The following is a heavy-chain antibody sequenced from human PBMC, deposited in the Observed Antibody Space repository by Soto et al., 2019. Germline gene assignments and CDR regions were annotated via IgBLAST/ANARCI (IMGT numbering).Heavy chain of an antibody. Sequence: QVQLVESGGAVVQPGKSLRLSCAASGFTFNNYGMYWVRQAPGKGLEWVAVISYDGSNKYHADSVKGRFTISRDNSKNTLDLQMNSLKAEDTAVYYCAKDIARYSYGACDYWGQGALVTVSS. CDR2: ISYDGSNK. D-gene: IGHD5-18*01. V-gene: IGHV3-30*18. J-gene: IGHJ4*02. CDR3: AKDIARYSYGACDY. CDR1: GFTFNNYG.